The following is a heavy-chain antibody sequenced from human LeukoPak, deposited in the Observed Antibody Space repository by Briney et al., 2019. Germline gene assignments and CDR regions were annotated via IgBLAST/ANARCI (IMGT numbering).Heavy chain of an antibody. D-gene: IGHD3-16*01. Sequence: SETLSLTCTVSGGSISSSSYYWGWIRQPPGKGLEWIGSIYYSGSTYYNPSLKSRVTISVDTSKNQFSLKLSSVTAADTAGDYCALGGGGGGGRYYFDYWGQGTLVTVSS. CDR2: IYYSGST. J-gene: IGHJ4*02. V-gene: IGHV4-39*01. CDR3: ALGGGGGGGRYYFDY. CDR1: GGSISSSSYY.